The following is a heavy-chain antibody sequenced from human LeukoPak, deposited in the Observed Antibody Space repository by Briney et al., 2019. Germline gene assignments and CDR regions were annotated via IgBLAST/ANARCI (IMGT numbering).Heavy chain of an antibody. CDR3: ARGPMTTVAY. CDR1: GFTFSSYA. Sequence: PGGSLRLSCAASGFTFSSYAMHWVRQAPGKGLEWVAVISYDGSNKYYADSVKGRFTISRDNSKNTLYLQMNSLRAEDTAVYYCARGPMTTVAYWGQGTLVTVSS. V-gene: IGHV3-30*04. D-gene: IGHD4-11*01. J-gene: IGHJ4*02. CDR2: ISYDGSNK.